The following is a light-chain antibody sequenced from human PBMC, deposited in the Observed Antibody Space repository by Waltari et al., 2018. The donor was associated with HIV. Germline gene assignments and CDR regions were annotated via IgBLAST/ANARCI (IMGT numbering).Light chain of an antibody. V-gene: IGLV2-14*01. Sequence: QSALTQPASVSGSPGQSITISCTGTSSDVGGYNYVSWYQQHPGKAPNIMIYDVTNRTSGVSNRCSGSKSGNTASLTSSGLQAEDEADYYCSSYTSSSTVVFGGGTKLTVL. CDR3: SSYTSSSTVV. J-gene: IGLJ2*01. CDR1: SSDVGGYNY. CDR2: DVT.